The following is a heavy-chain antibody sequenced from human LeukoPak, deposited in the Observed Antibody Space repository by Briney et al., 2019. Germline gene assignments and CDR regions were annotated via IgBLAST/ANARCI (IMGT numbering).Heavy chain of an antibody. Sequence: GGSLRLSCAASGFTFSSYSIHWVRQAPGKGLERVSLISYDGSNKYYADSVKSRFTISRDNFKNTLYLQMNSLRAEDTAVYYCANASVGAFEYWGQGTLVTVSS. D-gene: IGHD1-26*01. CDR3: ANASVGAFEY. CDR2: ISYDGSNK. J-gene: IGHJ4*02. CDR1: GFTFSSYS. V-gene: IGHV3-30*18.